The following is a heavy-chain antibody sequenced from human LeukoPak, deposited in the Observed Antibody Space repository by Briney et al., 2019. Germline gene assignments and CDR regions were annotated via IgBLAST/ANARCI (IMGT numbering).Heavy chain of an antibody. Sequence: SETLSLTCTVSGGSIRSSSYYWGWIRQPPGKGLEWIGSIYYSGSTYYNPSLKSRVTISVDTSKNQFSLKLSSVTAADTAVYYCARQNLVGLTGYYTVFRYYYYYMDVWGKGTTVTISS. J-gene: IGHJ6*03. D-gene: IGHD3-9*01. CDR2: IYYSGST. V-gene: IGHV4-39*01. CDR3: ARQNLVGLTGYYTVFRYYYYYMDV. CDR1: GGSIRSSSYY.